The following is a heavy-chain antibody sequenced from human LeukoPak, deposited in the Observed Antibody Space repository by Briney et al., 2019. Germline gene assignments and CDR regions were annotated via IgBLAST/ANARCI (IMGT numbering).Heavy chain of an antibody. D-gene: IGHD5-18*01. J-gene: IGHJ3*01. CDR1: GYSFTSYW. CDR3: ARSGYSYRDAFAL. Sequence: GESLKISCKGSGYSFTSYWIGWVRQMPGKGLEWMGIIYPGDSDTRYSPSFQGQVTISADESISTAYLQWSSLKASDTALYYCARSGYSYRDAFALWRQRTMATVPS. V-gene: IGHV5-51*01. CDR2: IYPGDSDT.